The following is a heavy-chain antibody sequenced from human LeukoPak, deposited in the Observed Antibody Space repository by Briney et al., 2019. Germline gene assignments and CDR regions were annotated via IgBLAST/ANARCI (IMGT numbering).Heavy chain of an antibody. J-gene: IGHJ4*02. Sequence: PSETLSLTCTVSGGSISSYYWSWIQQPPGKGLEWIGYIYYSGSTNYNPSLKSRVTISVDTSKNQFSLKLSSVTAADTAVYYRAREGGGVYSSGPFDYWGQGTLVTVSS. CDR3: AREGGGVYSSGPFDY. D-gene: IGHD6-19*01. V-gene: IGHV4-59*12. CDR1: GGSISSYY. CDR2: IYYSGST.